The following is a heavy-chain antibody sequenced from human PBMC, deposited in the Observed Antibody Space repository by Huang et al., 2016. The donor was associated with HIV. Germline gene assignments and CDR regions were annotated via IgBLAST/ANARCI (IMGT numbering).Heavy chain of an antibody. V-gene: IGHV1-69*13. D-gene: IGHD6-13*01. CDR3: ARDLTGTRAAAAGIRGDAFDV. CDR2: IIPIFDTV. J-gene: IGHJ3*01. CDR1: GGTFGSYD. Sequence: QVQLVQSEAEVKKPGSSVKVSCKASGGTFGSYDISWVRQAPGQGLEWMGGIIPIFDTVNYAQKFQGRVRITADASTSTAYMELTSLRSEDTAVYYCARDLTGTRAAAAGIRGDAFDVWGQGTLVTVSS.